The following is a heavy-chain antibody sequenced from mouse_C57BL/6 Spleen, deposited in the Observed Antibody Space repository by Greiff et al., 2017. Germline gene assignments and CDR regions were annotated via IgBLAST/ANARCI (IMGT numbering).Heavy chain of an antibody. CDR3: ARARYYGSSYVDDY. CDR2: IDPSDSET. D-gene: IGHD1-1*01. V-gene: IGHV1-52*01. Sequence: QVQLQQPGAELVRPGSSVKLSCKASGYTFTSYWMHWVKQRPIQGLEWIGNIDPSDSETHYNQKFKDKATLTVDKSSSTAYMQLSSLTSEDSAVYYCARARYYGSSYVDDYWGQGTTLTVSS. CDR1: GYTFTSYW. J-gene: IGHJ2*01.